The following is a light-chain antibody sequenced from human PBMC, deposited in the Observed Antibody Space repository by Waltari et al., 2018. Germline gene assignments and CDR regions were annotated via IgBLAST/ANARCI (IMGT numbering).Light chain of an antibody. CDR2: DAS. CDR3: QQRYNWPPIT. Sequence: EIVLTQSPATLSLSPGERATLSCRASQSVDTYLAWYQQKSGQAPRLLIYDASSMATGIPARFSGSGSGTDFTLTISSLEPEDFAVYYCQQRYNWPPITFGQGTRLEIK. CDR1: QSVDTY. J-gene: IGKJ5*01. V-gene: IGKV3-11*01.